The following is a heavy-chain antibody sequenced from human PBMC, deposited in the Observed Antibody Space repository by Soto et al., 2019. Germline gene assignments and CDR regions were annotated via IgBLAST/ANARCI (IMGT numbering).Heavy chain of an antibody. Sequence: PGGSLRLSCAASGFTFSSYAMSWVRQPPGKGLEWVSGMSGSGDSTYYADSVKGRFTISRDNSKNTLYLQMNCLRAEDTAVYYCAKVYDSSGNDAFDIWGQGTMVTVSS. V-gene: IGHV3-23*01. CDR3: AKVYDSSGNDAFDI. D-gene: IGHD3-22*01. J-gene: IGHJ3*02. CDR1: GFTFSSYA. CDR2: MSGSGDST.